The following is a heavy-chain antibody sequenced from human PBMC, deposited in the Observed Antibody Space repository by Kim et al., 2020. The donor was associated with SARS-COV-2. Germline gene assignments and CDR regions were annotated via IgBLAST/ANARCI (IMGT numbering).Heavy chain of an antibody. Sequence: DGSNKYYADAVKGRFTISRDNSKNTLYLQMNSLRAEDTAVYYCAKVSSGWGQGTLVTVSS. CDR3: AKVSSG. V-gene: IGHV3-30*02. CDR2: DGSNK. D-gene: IGHD6-19*01. J-gene: IGHJ4*02.